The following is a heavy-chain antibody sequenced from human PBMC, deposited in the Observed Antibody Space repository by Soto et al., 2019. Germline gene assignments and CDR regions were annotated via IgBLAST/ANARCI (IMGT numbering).Heavy chain of an antibody. D-gene: IGHD3-10*01. Sequence: VQLVESGGTLVKPGGSLRLSCAASGFTFSDYYMTWIRQAPGKGLEWVSHISSSGNSVDYGDSVRGRFTISRDNAKKSLYLQMNSLTVEDTAVYYCARRRYGSGSNDFWGQGTLVTVSS. CDR2: ISSSGNSV. V-gene: IGHV3-11*01. CDR3: ARRRYGSGSNDF. J-gene: IGHJ4*02. CDR1: GFTFSDYY.